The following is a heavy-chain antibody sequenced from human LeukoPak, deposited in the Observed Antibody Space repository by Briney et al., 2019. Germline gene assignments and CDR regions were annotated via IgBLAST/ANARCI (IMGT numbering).Heavy chain of an antibody. Sequence: GGSLRLSCTASGFTVSNNYMSWVRQAPGKGLDWVSVTYSGGRSYYADSVKGRFTVSRDNTNNSSYLEMNSLRVEDTAVYYCIKEGGSYGVDYWGQGTLVTVSS. CDR1: GFTVSNNY. J-gene: IGHJ4*02. CDR2: TYSGGRS. V-gene: IGHV3-53*01. CDR3: IKEGGSYGVDY. D-gene: IGHD1-26*01.